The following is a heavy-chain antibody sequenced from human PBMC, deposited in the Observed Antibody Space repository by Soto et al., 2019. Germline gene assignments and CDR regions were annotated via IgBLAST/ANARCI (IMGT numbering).Heavy chain of an antibody. J-gene: IGHJ3*02. Sequence: ASVKVSCKASGGTFSSYAISWVRQAPGQGLEWMGGIIPIFGTANYAQKFQGRVTITADESTSTAYMELSSLRSEDTAVYYCARGVITMARGINHEAFDIWGQGTMVTVSS. CDR1: GGTFSSYA. D-gene: IGHD3-10*01. CDR3: ARGVITMARGINHEAFDI. V-gene: IGHV1-69*13. CDR2: IIPIFGTA.